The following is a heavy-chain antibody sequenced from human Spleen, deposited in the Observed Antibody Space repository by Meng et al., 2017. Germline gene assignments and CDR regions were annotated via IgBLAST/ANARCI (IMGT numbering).Heavy chain of an antibody. CDR1: GFTLSTYA. CDR3: AREILWFGDGFDY. CDR2: ISHDGRNK. D-gene: IGHD3-10*01. V-gene: IGHV3-30*01. J-gene: IGHJ4*02. Sequence: GESLKISCAASGFTLSTYAMHWVRQAPGKGLEWVAVISHDGRNKYYPESVKGRFTISRDNSKNTLYLQMNSLRAEDTAVHYCAREILWFGDGFDYWGQGTLVTVSS.